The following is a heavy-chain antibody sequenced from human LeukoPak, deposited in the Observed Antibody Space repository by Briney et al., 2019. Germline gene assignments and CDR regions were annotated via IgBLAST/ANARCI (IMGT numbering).Heavy chain of an antibody. J-gene: IGHJ5*02. CDR3: ARVEEAAAFNP. CDR1: GFAFSSYS. Sequence: GGSLRLSCAASGFAFSSYSMNWVRQAPGKGLEWVSYIGSSTSTMFYADSVKGRFTISRDNAKNSLYLQMNSLRAEDTAVYYCARVEEAAAFNPWGQGTLVTVSS. D-gene: IGHD6-13*01. V-gene: IGHV3-48*01. CDR2: IGSSTSTM.